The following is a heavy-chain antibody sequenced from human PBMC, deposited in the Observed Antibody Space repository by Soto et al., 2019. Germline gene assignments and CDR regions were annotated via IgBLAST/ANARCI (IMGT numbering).Heavy chain of an antibody. J-gene: IGHJ5*02. D-gene: IGHD3-9*01. V-gene: IGHV3-15*01. CDR1: GFTFINTW. CDR2: IKSKTDGGTT. Sequence: WGSLRLSCAASGFTFINTWIIFFRHSPLKWLEWVVRIKSKTDGGTTDYAAPVKGRFTISRDDSKNTLYLQMNSLKTEDTAVYYCTTDILTGYYRDPNWFDPWGQGTLVTVSS. CDR3: TTDILTGYYRDPNWFDP.